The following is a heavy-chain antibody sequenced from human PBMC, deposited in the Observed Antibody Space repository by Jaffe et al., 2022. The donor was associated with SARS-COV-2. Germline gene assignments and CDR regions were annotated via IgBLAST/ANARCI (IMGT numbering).Heavy chain of an antibody. D-gene: IGHD6-13*01. CDR3: AKDHFRRAAAGLLYFDY. CDR2: ISYDGSNK. J-gene: IGHJ4*02. V-gene: IGHV3-30*18. Sequence: QVQLVESGGGVVQPGRSLRLSCAASGFTFSSYGMHWVRQAPGKGLEWVAVISYDGSNKYYADSVKGRFTISRDNSKNTLYLQMNSLRAEDTAVYYCAKDHFRRAAAGLLYFDYWGQGTLVTVSS. CDR1: GFTFSSYG.